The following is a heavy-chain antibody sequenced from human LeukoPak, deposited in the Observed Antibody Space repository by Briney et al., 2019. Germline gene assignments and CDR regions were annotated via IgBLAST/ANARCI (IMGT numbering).Heavy chain of an antibody. J-gene: IGHJ5*02. CDR1: GGSISSGGYY. CDR3: ASSSWYNWFDP. D-gene: IGHD6-13*01. CDR2: IYYSGST. V-gene: IGHV4-61*08. Sequence: SETLSLTCTVSGGSISSGGYYWSWIRQPPGKGLEWIGYIYYSGSTNYNPSLKSRVTISVDTSKNQFSLKLSSVTAADTAVYYCASSSWYNWFDPWGQGTLVTVSS.